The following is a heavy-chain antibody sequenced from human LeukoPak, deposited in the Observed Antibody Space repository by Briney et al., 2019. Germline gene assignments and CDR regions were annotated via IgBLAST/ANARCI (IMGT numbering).Heavy chain of an antibody. V-gene: IGHV3-15*01. CDR1: GFTFSNGW. J-gene: IGHJ4*02. CDR3: AKDWEAYCGGGCSSAFDY. CDR2: IKSKTDGGTT. D-gene: IGHD2-21*01. Sequence: GGSLRLSCAASGFTFSNGWMSWVRQAPGKGLEWVGRIKSKTDGGTTDYPAPVKGRFTISRDNSKNIVYLQMNSLRAEDTAVYYCAKDWEAYCGGGCSSAFDYWGQGILVTVSS.